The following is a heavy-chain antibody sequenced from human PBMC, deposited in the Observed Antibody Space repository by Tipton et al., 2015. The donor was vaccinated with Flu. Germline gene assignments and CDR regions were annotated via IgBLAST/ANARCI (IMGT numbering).Heavy chain of an antibody. Sequence: LRLSCNVSGGSISSDNYYWNWIRQPAGKGLEWIGRIYTSGSTNYNLSLKRRFTISVDTSKNQFSLKLSSVTSADTAVYYCARGRLSLPLYHYGMDVWGQGTMVTVSS. CDR3: ARGRLSLPLYHYGMDV. CDR2: IYTSGST. V-gene: IGHV4-61*02. D-gene: IGHD2-21*02. CDR1: GGSISSDNYY. J-gene: IGHJ6*02.